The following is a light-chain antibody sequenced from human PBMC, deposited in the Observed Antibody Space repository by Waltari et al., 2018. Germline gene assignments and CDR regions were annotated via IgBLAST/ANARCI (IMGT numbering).Light chain of an antibody. CDR3: CSYAGSYTFEV. J-gene: IGLJ2*01. CDR2: DVI. V-gene: IGLV2-11*01. Sequence: QSALTQPRSVSGSPGQSVTISCTGTSSDVGGYNYVSWYQQDPGKAPKLMIYDVIKRPSGVPDRFSGSKSGNTASLTISGLQAEDEADYYCCSYAGSYTFEVFGGGTKLTVL. CDR1: SSDVGGYNY.